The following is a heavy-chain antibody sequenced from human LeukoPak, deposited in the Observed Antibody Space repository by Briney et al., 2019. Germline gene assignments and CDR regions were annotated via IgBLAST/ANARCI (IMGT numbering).Heavy chain of an antibody. CDR1: GYTLTELS. J-gene: IGHJ5*02. CDR3: ARDWNYDSSGYGSWFDP. CDR2: ISAYNGNT. V-gene: IGHV1-18*01. D-gene: IGHD3-22*01. Sequence: ASVKVSCKVSGYTLTELSMHWVRQAPGQGLEWMGWISAYNGNTNYAQKLQGRVTMTTDTSTSTAYMELRSLRSDDTAVYYCARDWNYDSSGYGSWFDPWGQGTLVTVSS.